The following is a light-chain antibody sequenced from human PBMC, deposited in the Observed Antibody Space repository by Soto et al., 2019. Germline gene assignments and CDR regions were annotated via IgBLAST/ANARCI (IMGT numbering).Light chain of an antibody. Sequence: QSALTQPASVSGSPGQSITISCTGTSSDVGNYDYVSWYQQHPGKAPKLMIYEVSNRPSGVSIRFSGSKSGNTASLTISGLQAEDEADYYCSSYTHSNTRVFGGGTQLTVL. J-gene: IGLJ3*02. CDR1: SSDVGNYDY. CDR2: EVS. V-gene: IGLV2-14*01. CDR3: SSYTHSNTRV.